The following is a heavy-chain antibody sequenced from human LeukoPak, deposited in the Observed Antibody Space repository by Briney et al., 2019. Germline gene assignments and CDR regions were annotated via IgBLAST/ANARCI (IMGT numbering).Heavy chain of an antibody. CDR1: GGSISSSSYY. CDR2: ISSSGST. D-gene: IGHD3-3*01. J-gene: IGHJ6*03. CDR3: ARDRPLRFLEWLLPTYYYYYYMDV. V-gene: IGHV4-61*02. Sequence: PSETLSLTCTVSGGSISSSSYYWSWIRQPAGKGLEWIGRISSSGSTNYNPSLKSRVTISVDTSKNQFSLKLSSVTAADTAVYYCARDRPLRFLEWLLPTYYYYYYMDVWGKGTTVTVSS.